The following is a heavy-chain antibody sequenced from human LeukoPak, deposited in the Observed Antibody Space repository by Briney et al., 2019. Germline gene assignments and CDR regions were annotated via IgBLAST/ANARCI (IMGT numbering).Heavy chain of an antibody. CDR1: GDSITLYY. V-gene: IGHV4-59*12. CDR3: ARGPMYYYDSSGYYYGASGYFDY. J-gene: IGHJ4*02. CDR2: IYHSGIT. Sequence: PSETLSLTCTISGDSITLYYWYWIRQAPGKGLEWIGYIYHSGITNYNPSLKSRVTMSVDTSKNQFSLKLSSVTAADTAVYYCARGPMYYYDSSGYYYGASGYFDYWGQGTLVTVSS. D-gene: IGHD3-22*01.